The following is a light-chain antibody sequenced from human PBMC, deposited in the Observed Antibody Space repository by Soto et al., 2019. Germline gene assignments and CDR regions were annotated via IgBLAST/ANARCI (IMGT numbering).Light chain of an antibody. CDR2: EVN. CDR3: SSYTSSTWV. V-gene: IGLV2-14*01. J-gene: IGLJ3*02. Sequence: QSALTQPASVSGSPGQSITISCTCTSSDVGGYKYVSWFQQHPGKAPKLMIYEVNSRPSGVSYRFSGSKSGNTASLTISGLQAEDEADYYCSSYTSSTWVFGGGTKLTVL. CDR1: SSDVGGYKY.